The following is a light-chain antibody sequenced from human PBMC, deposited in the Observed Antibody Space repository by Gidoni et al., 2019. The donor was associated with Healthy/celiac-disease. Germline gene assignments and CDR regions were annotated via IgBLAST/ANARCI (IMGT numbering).Light chain of an antibody. CDR3: QSYDSSLSGGV. Sequence: QSVLTQPPAVSGAPGQRVTISCTGSSSNIGAGYDVHWYQQLPGTAPKLLIYGTSNRPSGVPDRFSGSKSGTSASLAITWLQAEDEADYYCQSYDSSLSGGVFGGGTKLTVL. CDR2: GTS. CDR1: SSNIGAGYD. V-gene: IGLV1-40*01. J-gene: IGLJ2*01.